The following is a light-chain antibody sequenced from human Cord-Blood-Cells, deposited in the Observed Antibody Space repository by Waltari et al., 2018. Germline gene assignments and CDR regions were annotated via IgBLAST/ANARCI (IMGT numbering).Light chain of an antibody. CDR3: SSYTSSSTVV. CDR2: DVS. J-gene: IGLJ2*01. CDR1: RSDVGGYPY. V-gene: IGLV2-14*01. Sequence: QSSLTQPASVSGSPGQPITISCTGTRSDVGGYPYVPRYQQHPGKASKLMIYDVSNRPSGVSNRFSGSKSGNTASLTISGLQAEDEADYYCSSYTSSSTVVFGGGTKLTVL.